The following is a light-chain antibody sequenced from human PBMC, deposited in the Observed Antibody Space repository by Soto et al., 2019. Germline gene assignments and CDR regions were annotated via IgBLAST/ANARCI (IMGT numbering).Light chain of an antibody. V-gene: IGKV1-5*03. Sequence: DIQLTQSPSTLSASVGDRVTITCRASQSISSWLAWYQQKPGKAPNFLIYKTSHLESGVPSRFSGSASGTEFTLPISSLQPDDFATYYCQYYNDYCWTFGQGTKVEIK. CDR1: QSISSW. J-gene: IGKJ1*01. CDR2: KTS. CDR3: QYYNDYCWT.